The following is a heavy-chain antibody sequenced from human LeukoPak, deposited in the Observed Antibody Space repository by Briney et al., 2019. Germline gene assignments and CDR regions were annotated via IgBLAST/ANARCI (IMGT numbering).Heavy chain of an antibody. V-gene: IGHV1-3*01. CDR2: INAGNGNT. CDR3: ARDYYDSSGYPNPRFDY. J-gene: IGHJ4*02. D-gene: IGHD3-22*01. Sequence: ASVKVSCKASGYTFTSYAMHWVRQAPGQRPEWMGWINAGNGNTKYSQKFQGRVTITRDTSASTAYMELSSLRSEDTAVYYCARDYYDSSGYPNPRFDYWGQGTLVTVSS. CDR1: GYTFTSYA.